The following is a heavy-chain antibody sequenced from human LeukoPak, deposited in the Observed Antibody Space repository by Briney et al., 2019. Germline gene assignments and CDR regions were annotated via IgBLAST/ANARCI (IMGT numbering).Heavy chain of an antibody. CDR1: GGSISSGSYY. CDR3: ARQLVRPEYFDY. CDR2: LYTSGNT. D-gene: IGHD1-1*01. V-gene: IGHV4-61*02. Sequence: SETLSLTCTVSGGSISSGSYYWSWIRQPAGKGLEWIGRLYTSGNTNYNPSLKSRVTISVDTSKNQFSLKLSSVTAADTAVYYCARQLVRPEYFDYWGQGTLVTVSS. J-gene: IGHJ4*02.